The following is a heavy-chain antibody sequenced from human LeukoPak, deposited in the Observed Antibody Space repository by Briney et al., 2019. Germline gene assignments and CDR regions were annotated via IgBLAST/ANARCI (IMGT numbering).Heavy chain of an antibody. Sequence: GGSLRLSCEASGFAFSFFAMSWLRQAPGKGLEWVSGIGGSGSSTYYTDSVKGRFTISRDNAKNTLYLQMNSLRVVDTAVYYCAKKGAVAVSLDYFDYWGQGTLVTVSS. D-gene: IGHD6-19*01. CDR3: AKKGAVAVSLDYFDY. J-gene: IGHJ4*02. CDR1: GFAFSFFA. V-gene: IGHV3-23*01. CDR2: IGGSGSST.